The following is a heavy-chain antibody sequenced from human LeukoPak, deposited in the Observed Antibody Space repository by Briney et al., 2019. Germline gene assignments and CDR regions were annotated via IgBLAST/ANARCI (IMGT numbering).Heavy chain of an antibody. CDR2: IYTSGST. V-gene: IGHV4-61*02. D-gene: IGHD4-17*01. Sequence: SETLSLTCTVSGGSISSGSYYWSWIRQPAGEGLEWIGRIYTSGSTNYNPSLKSRVTISVDTSKNQFSLKLSSVTAADTAVYYCARDNDYGDYPEYWGQGTLVTVSS. J-gene: IGHJ4*02. CDR1: GGSISSGSYY. CDR3: ARDNDYGDYPEY.